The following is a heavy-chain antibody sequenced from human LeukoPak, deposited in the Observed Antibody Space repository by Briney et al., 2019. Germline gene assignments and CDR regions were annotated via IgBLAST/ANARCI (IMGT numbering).Heavy chain of an antibody. Sequence: GGSLRLSCAASGFTFSSYAMHWVRQAPGKGLEWVAVISYDGSNKYYADSLKGRFTISRDNSKNTLYLQMNSLRAEDTAVYYCARGWRPYYYDSSGLRVGFDYWGQGTLVTVSS. V-gene: IGHV3-30*04. CDR1: GFTFSSYA. CDR3: ARGWRPYYYDSSGLRVGFDY. CDR2: ISYDGSNK. J-gene: IGHJ4*02. D-gene: IGHD3-22*01.